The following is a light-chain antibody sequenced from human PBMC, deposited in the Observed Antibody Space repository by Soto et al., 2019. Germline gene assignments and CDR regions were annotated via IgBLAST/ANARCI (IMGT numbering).Light chain of an antibody. CDR3: NSYAGSDNFVI. CDR2: EVT. V-gene: IGLV2-8*01. J-gene: IGLJ2*01. CDR1: SSDVGGYNY. Sequence: QSVLTQPPSASGSPGQSVTISCTGTSSDVGGYNYVSWYQQHPGKAPKLMIYEVTKRPSGVPDRFSGSKSGNTASLTVSGLQAEDEADYYCNSYAGSDNFVIFGGGTKLTFL.